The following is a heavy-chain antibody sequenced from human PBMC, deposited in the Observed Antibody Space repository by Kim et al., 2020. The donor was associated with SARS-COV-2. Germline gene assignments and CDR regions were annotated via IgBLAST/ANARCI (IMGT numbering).Heavy chain of an antibody. V-gene: IGHV4-4*02. Sequence: PSLKSRVTISVDKSKNQFSLKLSSVTAADTAVYYCARDREYDSSGYYFDYWGQGTLVTVSS. D-gene: IGHD3-22*01. J-gene: IGHJ4*02. CDR3: ARDREYDSSGYYFDY.